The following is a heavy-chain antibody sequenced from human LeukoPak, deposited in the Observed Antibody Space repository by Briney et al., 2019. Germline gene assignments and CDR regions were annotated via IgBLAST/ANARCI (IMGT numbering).Heavy chain of an antibody. CDR1: GFTFSDYY. CDR2: INYSGST. Sequence: LRLSCAASGFTFSDYYMSWIRQPPGKGLEWIGSINYSGSTYYNPSLKSRVTISVDRSKNQFSLKLSSVTAADTAVYYCARGYCSGGSCYSSYYYSYMDVWGKGTTVTVSS. D-gene: IGHD2-15*01. J-gene: IGHJ6*03. CDR3: ARGYCSGGSCYSSYYYSYMDV. V-gene: IGHV4-34*01.